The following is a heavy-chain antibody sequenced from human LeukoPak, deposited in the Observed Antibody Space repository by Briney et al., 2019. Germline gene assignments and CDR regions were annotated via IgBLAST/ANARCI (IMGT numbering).Heavy chain of an antibody. V-gene: IGHV4-59*01. Sequence: PSETLSLTCTVSGGSISSYYWSWIRQPPGKGLEWTGYIYYSGSTNYNPSLKSRVTISVDPSKNQFSLKLSSVTAADTAVYYCAREGISDNWFDPWGQGTLVTVSS. CDR1: GGSISSYY. D-gene: IGHD2-15*01. CDR2: IYYSGST. CDR3: AREGISDNWFDP. J-gene: IGHJ5*02.